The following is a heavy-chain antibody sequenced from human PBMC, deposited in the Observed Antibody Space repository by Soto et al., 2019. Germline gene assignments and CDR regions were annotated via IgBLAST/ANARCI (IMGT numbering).Heavy chain of an antibody. CDR1: GDSVSINSVA. V-gene: IGHV6-1*01. CDR2: TYYRSHWYN. J-gene: IGHJ6*02. CDR3: VRQYRDSQYYSGLDV. Sequence: PSQTLSLTCAISGDSVSINSVAWNWIRQSPSRGLEWLGRTYYRSHWYNDFAVSVKSRVTIDPDTSKNQFSLQLNSVTPEDTAVYYCVRQYRDSQYYSGLDVWGQGTTVTVSS. D-gene: IGHD6-6*01.